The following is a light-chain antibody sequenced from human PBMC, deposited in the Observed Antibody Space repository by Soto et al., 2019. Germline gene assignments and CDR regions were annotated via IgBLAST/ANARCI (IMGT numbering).Light chain of an antibody. J-gene: IGKJ4*01. Sequence: DIQMTQSPSSLSASVGDRVTITCRASQSISSYLNWYQQKPGKAPKLLIYAESSLQSGVPSRFSGSGSGTDFTLTSSSLQPEDFATYYCQQSYSTLLSFGGGTKVEIK. CDR3: QQSYSTLLS. V-gene: IGKV1-39*01. CDR1: QSISSY. CDR2: AES.